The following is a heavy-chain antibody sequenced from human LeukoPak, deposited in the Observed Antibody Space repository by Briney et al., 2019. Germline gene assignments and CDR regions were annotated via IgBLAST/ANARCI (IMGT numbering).Heavy chain of an antibody. D-gene: IGHD5-18*01. CDR1: GYTFTSYG. CDR2: ISAYNGNT. V-gene: IGHV1-18*01. CDR3: ARDHGRGYSPRGNFDY. Sequence: GASVKVSCKASGYTFTSYGISWVRQAPGQGLEWMGWISAYNGNTNYAQKLQGRVTMTPDTSTSTAYMELRSLRSDDTAVYYCARDHGRGYSPRGNFDYWGQGTLVTVSS. J-gene: IGHJ4*02.